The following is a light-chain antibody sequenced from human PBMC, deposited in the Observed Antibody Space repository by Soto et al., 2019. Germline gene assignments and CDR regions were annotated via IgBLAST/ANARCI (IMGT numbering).Light chain of an antibody. V-gene: IGLV2-8*01. CDR1: SSDVRNYNF. CDR2: EVT. Sequence: QSALTQPPSASGSPGQSVTISCTGTSSDVRNYNFISWYQQYPGKAPKLMIYEVTKRPPGVPDRFSGSKSVNMASLTVSGLQAEDEAEYYCSSYADFNNVLFGGGTKLTVL. CDR3: SSYADFNNVL. J-gene: IGLJ3*02.